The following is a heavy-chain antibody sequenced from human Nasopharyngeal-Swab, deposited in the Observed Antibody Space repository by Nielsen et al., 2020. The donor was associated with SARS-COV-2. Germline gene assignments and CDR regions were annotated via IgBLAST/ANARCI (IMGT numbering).Heavy chain of an antibody. J-gene: IGHJ5*02. D-gene: IGHD3-3*01. V-gene: IGHV1-46*01. CDR3: ARDVPTSLLRFLEWSTPAGWFDP. CDR2: INPSGGST. Sequence: ASVKVSCKASGYTFTSYYMHWVRQAPGQGLEWMGIINPSGGSTSSAQKFQGRVTMTRDTSTSTVYMELSSLRSEDTAVYYCARDVPTSLLRFLEWSTPAGWFDPWGQGTLVTVSS. CDR1: GYTFTSYY.